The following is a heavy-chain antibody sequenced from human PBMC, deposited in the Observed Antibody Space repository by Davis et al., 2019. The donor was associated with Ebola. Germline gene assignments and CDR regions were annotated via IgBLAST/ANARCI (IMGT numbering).Heavy chain of an antibody. CDR1: GGSITSNSYS. V-gene: IGHV4-30-2*05. D-gene: IGHD7-27*01. J-gene: IGHJ4*02. CDR3: GGGRTGRLEY. Sequence: PSETLSLTCAVSGGSITSNSYSWNWIRQPPGKGLEWIGFTHHSGSSYYNPSLKSRLTLSLDTSKNQFSLKVTSVTAADTAVYYCGGGRTGRLEYWGQGTLATVSS. CDR2: THHSGSS.